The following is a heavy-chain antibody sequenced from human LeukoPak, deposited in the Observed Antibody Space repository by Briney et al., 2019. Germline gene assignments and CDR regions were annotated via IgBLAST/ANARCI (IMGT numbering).Heavy chain of an antibody. V-gene: IGHV4-59*08. Sequence: SETLSLTCTVWGGSISSYYWRGLREPPGKGREWIGYISYSGTTNYNPSLTSRVNISVDSPKHQFSLKLSSVTAADSAVYYCATHGANLPFDYWGQGTLVTVSS. CDR1: GGSISSYY. CDR3: ATHGANLPFDY. CDR2: ISYSGTT. J-gene: IGHJ4*02.